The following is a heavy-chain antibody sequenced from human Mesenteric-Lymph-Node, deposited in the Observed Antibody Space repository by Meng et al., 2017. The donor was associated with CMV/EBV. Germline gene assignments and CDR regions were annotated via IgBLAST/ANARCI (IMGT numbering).Heavy chain of an antibody. J-gene: IGHJ4*02. CDR2: INPNSGGT. V-gene: IGHV1-2*02. Sequence: ASVKVSCEASGYTFTGYYMHWVRQAPGQGLEWMGWINPNSGGTNYAQKFQGRVTMTRDTSISTAYMELSRLRSDDTAVYYCARSYQLLYTAMFGYWGQGTLVTVSS. CDR3: ARSYQLLYTAMFGY. CDR1: GYTFTGYY. D-gene: IGHD2-2*02.